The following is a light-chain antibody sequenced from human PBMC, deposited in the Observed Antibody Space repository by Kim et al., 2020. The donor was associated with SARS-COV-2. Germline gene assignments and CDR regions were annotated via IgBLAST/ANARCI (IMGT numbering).Light chain of an antibody. V-gene: IGLV3-1*01. CDR1: KWGDRY. CDR2: QDI. J-gene: IGLJ1*01. Sequence: VSPGKNVSITCSEDKWGDRYACWYQQRPGQSPVLVIYQDIKRPSGIPERFSGSISGNTATLTISGTQAMDEADYYCQAWDSSTYVFGTGTKVTVL. CDR3: QAWDSSTYV.